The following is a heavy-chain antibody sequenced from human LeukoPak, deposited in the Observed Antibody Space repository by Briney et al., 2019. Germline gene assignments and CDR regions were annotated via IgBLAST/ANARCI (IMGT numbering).Heavy chain of an antibody. D-gene: IGHD2-15*01. J-gene: IGHJ4*02. Sequence: SETLSLTCTVSGGSISSSTYYWGWVRQPPGKGLEWIGSIYYSGYTYYNPSLESRVTISIDTSKNQFSLKLSSVTAADTAIYYCARECCSGVSRYYFDYWGQGTLVTVSS. CDR3: ARECCSGVSRYYFDY. V-gene: IGHV4-39*02. CDR1: GGSISSSTYY. CDR2: IYYSGYT.